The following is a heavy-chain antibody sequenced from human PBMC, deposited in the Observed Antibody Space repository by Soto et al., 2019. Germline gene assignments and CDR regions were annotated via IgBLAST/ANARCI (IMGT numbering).Heavy chain of an antibody. CDR3: AKDVGRWVETFDY. V-gene: IGHV3-23*01. D-gene: IGHD2-21*02. CDR1: GFTLTRSA. J-gene: IGHJ4*01. Sequence: GSLRLSCAGSGFTLTRSAVSWVRQAPGKGLEGVSGISAGGGGTCYAESVKGRFTISRDVAKNTVYLQVNGLRVEDTAVYYCAKDVGRWVETFDYWGHGTLVTVSS. CDR2: ISAGGGGT.